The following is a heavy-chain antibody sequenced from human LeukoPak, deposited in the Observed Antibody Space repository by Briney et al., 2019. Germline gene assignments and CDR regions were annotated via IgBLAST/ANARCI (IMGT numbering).Heavy chain of an antibody. Sequence: GGSLRLSCAASGFTFSSYSINWVRQAPGKGLEWISYISSSSSSIYYADSVKGRFTISRDNAKNSLYLQMNSLRDEDTAVYYCARAQWDYVWGSYRYYFDYWGQGTLVTVSS. CDR2: ISSSSSSI. V-gene: IGHV3-48*02. CDR3: ARAQWDYVWGSYRYYFDY. CDR1: GFTFSSYS. J-gene: IGHJ4*02. D-gene: IGHD3-16*02.